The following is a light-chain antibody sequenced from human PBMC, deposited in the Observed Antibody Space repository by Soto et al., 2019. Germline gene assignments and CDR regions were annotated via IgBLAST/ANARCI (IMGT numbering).Light chain of an antibody. CDR3: QTWGSGIVV. Sequence: QPVLTQSPSASASLGASVKLTCTLSSGHSNYAIAWHQQQSEKGPRYLMKLNSDGSHSKGDGIPDRFSGSSSGAERYLTIXSLQSEDEADYYCQTWGSGIVVFGGGTKVTVL. CDR2: LNSDGSH. CDR1: SGHSNYA. J-gene: IGLJ2*01. V-gene: IGLV4-69*01.